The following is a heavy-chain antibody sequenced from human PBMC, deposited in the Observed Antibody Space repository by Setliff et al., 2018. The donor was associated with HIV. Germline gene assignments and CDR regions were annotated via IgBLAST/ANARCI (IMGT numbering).Heavy chain of an antibody. CDR1: GFTFSSYS. D-gene: IGHD3-3*01. Sequence: GSLRLSCAASGFTFSSYSMNWVRQAPGKGLEWVSSISSSSSYIYYADSVKGRFTISRDNAKNSLYLQMNSLRAEDTAVYYCARMWSYYDFWSGYYYWGQGTLVTVSS. V-gene: IGHV3-21*01. J-gene: IGHJ4*02. CDR3: ARMWSYYDFWSGYYY. CDR2: ISSSSSYI.